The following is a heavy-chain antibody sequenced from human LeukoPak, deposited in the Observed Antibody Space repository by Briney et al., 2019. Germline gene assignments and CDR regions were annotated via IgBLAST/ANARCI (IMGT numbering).Heavy chain of an antibody. CDR3: AKGCGYEAQYYYYYMDV. D-gene: IGHD5-12*01. J-gene: IGHJ6*03. CDR2: IYHSGST. CDR1: GGSISSSNW. V-gene: IGHV4-4*02. Sequence: SESLSLTCAVSGGSISSSNWWGWVRQPPGKGLEWIGEIYHSGSTNYNPSLKSRVTISVDKSKNQFSLKLSSLTPADTAVYYCAKGCGYEAQYYYYYMDVWGKGTTVTISS.